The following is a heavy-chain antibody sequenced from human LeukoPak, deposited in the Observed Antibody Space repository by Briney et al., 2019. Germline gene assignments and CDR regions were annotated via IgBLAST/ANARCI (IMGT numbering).Heavy chain of an antibody. CDR1: GYTFTSYD. J-gene: IGHJ3*02. Sequence: ASVKVSCKASGYTFTSYDINWVRPATGKGLEWMGWMNPNSGNTGYAQKFQGRVTMTRNTSISTAYMELSSLRSEDTAVYYCLYSSGYYSIYAFDIWGQGTMVTVSS. CDR2: MNPNSGNT. CDR3: LYSSGYYSIYAFDI. D-gene: IGHD3-22*01. V-gene: IGHV1-8*01.